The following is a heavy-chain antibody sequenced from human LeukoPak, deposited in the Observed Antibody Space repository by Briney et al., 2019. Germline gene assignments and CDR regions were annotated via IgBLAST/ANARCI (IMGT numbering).Heavy chain of an antibody. J-gene: IGHJ6*02. Sequence: GGSLRLSCVASGFTFSSYAMTWVRQAPGKGLEWVAVISYDGSNKYYADSVKGRFTISRDNSKNTLYLQVNSLRAEDTAVYYCARASPYSSGWWWSVYYYYGMDVWGQGTTVTVSS. CDR2: ISYDGSNK. V-gene: IGHV3-30-3*01. D-gene: IGHD6-19*01. CDR3: ARASPYSSGWWWSVYYYYGMDV. CDR1: GFTFSSYA.